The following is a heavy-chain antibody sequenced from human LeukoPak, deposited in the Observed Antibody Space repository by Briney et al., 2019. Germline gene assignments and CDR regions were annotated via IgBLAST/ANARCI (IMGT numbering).Heavy chain of an antibody. D-gene: IGHD4-23*01. CDR3: ARDLDGGGDAFDI. CDR2: IYSGGTT. J-gene: IGHJ3*02. CDR1: GFTVSSNY. Sequence: GGSLRLSCAPSGFTVSSNYMNWVRQAPGKGLEWVSVIYSGGTTYYADSVKGRFSISRDNSKNTLYLQMNSLRAEDTAVYYCARDLDGGGDAFDIWGQGTMVTVSS. V-gene: IGHV3-53*01.